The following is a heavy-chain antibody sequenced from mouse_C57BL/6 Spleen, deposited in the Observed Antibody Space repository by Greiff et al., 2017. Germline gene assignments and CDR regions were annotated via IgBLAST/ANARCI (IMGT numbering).Heavy chain of an antibody. V-gene: IGHV14-2*01. D-gene: IGHD1-1*01. CDR3: ARPFYYYGSLYFDY. J-gene: IGHJ2*01. CDR2: IDPEDGET. Sequence: EVKLVESGAELVKPGASVKLSCTASGFNIKDYYMHWVKQRTEQGLEWIGRIDPEDGETKYAPKFPGKATITADPSSNTAYLQLSSLTSEDTAVYYCARPFYYYGSLYFDYWGQGTTLTVSS. CDR1: GFNIKDYY.